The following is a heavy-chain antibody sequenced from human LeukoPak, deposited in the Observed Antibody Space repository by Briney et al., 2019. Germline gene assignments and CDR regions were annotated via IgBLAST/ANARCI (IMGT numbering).Heavy chain of an antibody. D-gene: IGHD6-6*01. CDR1: GFTFSRYS. J-gene: IGHJ4*02. CDR3: ARTSIAAREADY. CDR2: ISNNGGST. Sequence: GSLRLSCAASGFTFSRYSMHWVRQAPGKGLEYVSAISNNGGSTYYAKSVKGRFTISRDNSKNTLYLQMGSLRAEDMAVYCCARTSIAAREADYWGQGTLVTVSS. V-gene: IGHV3-64*01.